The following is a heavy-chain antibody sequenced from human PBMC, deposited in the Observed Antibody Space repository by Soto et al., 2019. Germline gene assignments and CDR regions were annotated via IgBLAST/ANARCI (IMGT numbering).Heavy chain of an antibody. V-gene: IGHV1-69*13. CDR3: ARTNDYGGEFDY. CDR1: GGTFSIYA. D-gene: IGHD4-17*01. J-gene: IGHJ4*02. CDR2: IIPIFGTA. Sequence: GASVKVSCKAPGGTFSIYAISWVRQAPGQGLEWMGGIIPIFGTANYAQKFQGRVTITADESTSTAYMELSSLRSEDTAVYYCARTNDYGGEFDYWGQGTLVTVSS.